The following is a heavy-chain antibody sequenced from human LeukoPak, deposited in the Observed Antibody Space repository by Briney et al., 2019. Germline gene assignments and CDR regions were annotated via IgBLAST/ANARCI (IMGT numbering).Heavy chain of an antibody. CDR3: ARAGGWGYSSSSGYYFDY. CDR2: ISSSSSYI. CDR1: GFTFSSYS. Sequence: AGGSLRLSCAASGFTFSSYSMHWVRQAPGKRLEWVSSISSSSSYIYYADSVKGRFTISRDNAKNSLYLQMNSLRAEDTAVYYCARAGGWGYSSSSGYYFDYWGQGTLVTVSS. D-gene: IGHD6-6*01. V-gene: IGHV3-21*01. J-gene: IGHJ4*02.